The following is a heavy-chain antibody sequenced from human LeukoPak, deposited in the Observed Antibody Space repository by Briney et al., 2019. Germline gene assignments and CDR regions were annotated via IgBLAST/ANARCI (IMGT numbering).Heavy chain of an antibody. D-gene: IGHD2-21*02. Sequence: GGSLRLSCAASVFSITGYTMNWVRQAPGRGLELVSSISSSGLYIHYVDSVKGRFTISRDNAKNSLYLQMNSLGAEDTAVYYCARDRYCGGDCSTAEYFQYWGQGTLVTVSS. J-gene: IGHJ1*01. V-gene: IGHV3-21*01. CDR1: VFSITGYT. CDR2: ISSSGLYI. CDR3: ARDRYCGGDCSTAEYFQY.